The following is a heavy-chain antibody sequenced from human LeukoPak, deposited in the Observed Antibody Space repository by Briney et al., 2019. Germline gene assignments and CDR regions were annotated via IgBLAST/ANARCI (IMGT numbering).Heavy chain of an antibody. D-gene: IGHD2/OR15-2a*01. Sequence: GASVKVSCKASGYTFTGYYMHWVRQAPGQGLEWMGWINPNSGGTNYAQKFQGRVTMTRDTSISTAYMELSSLRSEDTAVYYCARASGDSIELPLFPHTWYFDLWGRGTLVTVSS. J-gene: IGHJ2*01. CDR1: GYTFTGYY. CDR2: INPNSGGT. CDR3: ARASGDSIELPLFPHTWYFDL. V-gene: IGHV1-2*02.